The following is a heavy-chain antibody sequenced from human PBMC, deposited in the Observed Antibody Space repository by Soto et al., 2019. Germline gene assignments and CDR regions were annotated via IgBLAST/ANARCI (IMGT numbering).Heavy chain of an antibody. D-gene: IGHD2-2*01. V-gene: IGHV4-59*12. CDR2: IYYSGST. J-gene: IGHJ6*03. CDR1: GGSISSYY. Sequence: PSETLSLTCTVSGGSISSYYWSWIRQPPGKGLEWIGYIYYSGSTHYNPSLKSRVTISVDTSKNQFSLKLSSVTAADTAVYYCGRDIPSLRYCSSTSCQAGYMDAWGKGTTVTVSS. CDR3: GRDIPSLRYCSSTSCQAGYMDA.